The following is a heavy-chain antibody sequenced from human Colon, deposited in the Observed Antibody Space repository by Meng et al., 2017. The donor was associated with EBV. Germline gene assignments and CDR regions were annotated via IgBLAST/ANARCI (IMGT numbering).Heavy chain of an antibody. D-gene: IGHD7-27*01. CDR3: ARDTSTWGNKGLDH. CDR1: GDSVTNGGYS. CDR2: IYHSGST. Sequence: LQGSGPGLVNPSQTLSLTWVVSGDSVTNGGYSWSWIRQPPGKGLEWIGYIYHSGSTKYNPSLKSRVTISVDTSKNQFSLKLSSVTAADTAVYYCARDTSTWGNKGLDHWGQGILVTVSS. V-gene: IGHV4-30-2*01. J-gene: IGHJ4*02.